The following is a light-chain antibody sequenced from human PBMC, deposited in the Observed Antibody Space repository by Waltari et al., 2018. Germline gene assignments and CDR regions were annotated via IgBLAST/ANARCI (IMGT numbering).Light chain of an antibody. V-gene: IGLV3-22*01. CDR3: VSGDEDILV. Sequence: SYELTQLPSVSVSPGQTARITCSGDVLGENFADWYRQEPGQAPVLVIYEDEKRYTGVPERFSGSTSGNTATLTISRVLTEDEADYYCVSGDEDILVFGGGTKLTVL. CDR2: EDE. J-gene: IGLJ3*02. CDR1: VLGENF.